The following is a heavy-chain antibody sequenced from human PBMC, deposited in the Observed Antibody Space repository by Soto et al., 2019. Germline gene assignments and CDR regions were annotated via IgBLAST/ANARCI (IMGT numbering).Heavy chain of an antibody. CDR3: ARDTITMVRGVLPEYYYGMDV. V-gene: IGHV4-4*07. D-gene: IGHD3-10*01. CDR2: IYTSGST. J-gene: IGHJ6*02. CDR1: GGSISSYY. Sequence: PSETLSLTCTVSGGSISSYYWSWIRQPAGKGLEWIGRIYTSGSTNYNPSLKSRVTMSVDTSKNQFSLKLSSVTAADTAVYYCARDTITMVRGVLPEYYYGMDVWGQGTTVTVSS.